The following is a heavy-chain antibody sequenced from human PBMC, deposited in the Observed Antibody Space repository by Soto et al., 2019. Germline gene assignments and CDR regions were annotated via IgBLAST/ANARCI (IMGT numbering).Heavy chain of an antibody. J-gene: IGHJ4*02. CDR2: ISYDGSNK. D-gene: IGHD6-19*01. CDR3: ARDKSPYSSGWHNRHFDY. CDR1: GFTFSTYA. Sequence: QVQLVESGGGVVQPGRSLRLSCAASGFTFSTYAMHWVRQAPGKGLEWVAVISYDGSNKYYADSVKGRFTISRDNSKNRVYLQMHSVRGEDTAVYYCARDKSPYSSGWHNRHFDYWGQGTLVTVSS. V-gene: IGHV3-30-3*01.